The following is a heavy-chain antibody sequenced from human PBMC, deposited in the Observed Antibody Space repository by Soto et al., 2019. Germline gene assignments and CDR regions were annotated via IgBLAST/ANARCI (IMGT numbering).Heavy chain of an antibody. J-gene: IGHJ2*01. Sequence: QVQLVQSGAEVKKPGSSVKVSCKASGGTFSSYTISWVRQAPGQGLEWMGRIIPILGIANYAQKFQGRVTITEYKSTSTAFMELGSLRSEDTAVYYCAREGGSSGWDSFDLWGRGTLVTVSS. V-gene: IGHV1-69*08. D-gene: IGHD6-19*01. CDR2: IIPILGIA. CDR3: AREGGSSGWDSFDL. CDR1: GGTFSSYT.